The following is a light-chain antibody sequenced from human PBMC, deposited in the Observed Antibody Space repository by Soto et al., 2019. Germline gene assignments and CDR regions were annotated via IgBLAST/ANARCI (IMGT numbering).Light chain of an antibody. Sequence: EIVLTQSPGTLSLSPGERATLSCRASQSVSNNYLAWYQQKPGQAPRLLIYGASNRATGIPDRFSGSGSGTEFTLTIRSLQSEDFAVYYCQQYNKWPPITFGQGTRLEIK. CDR2: GAS. J-gene: IGKJ5*01. V-gene: IGKV3D-15*01. CDR3: QQYNKWPPIT. CDR1: QSVSNN.